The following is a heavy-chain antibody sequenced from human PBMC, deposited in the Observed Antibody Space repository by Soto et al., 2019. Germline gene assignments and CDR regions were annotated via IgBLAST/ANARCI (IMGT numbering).Heavy chain of an antibody. V-gene: IGHV1-46*01. Sequence: GASVKVSCKASGYTFTSYYMHWVRQAPGQGLEWMGIINPSGGSTSYAQKFQGRVTMTRDTSTSTVYMELSSLRSEDTAVYYCARDRSSLLAGTLMGYFDYWGQGTLVTVSS. J-gene: IGHJ4*02. CDR3: ARDRSSLLAGTLMGYFDY. D-gene: IGHD6-19*01. CDR1: GYTFTSYY. CDR2: INPSGGST.